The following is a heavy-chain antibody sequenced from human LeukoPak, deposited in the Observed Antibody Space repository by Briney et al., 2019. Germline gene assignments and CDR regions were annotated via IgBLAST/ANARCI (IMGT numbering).Heavy chain of an antibody. Sequence: ASVKVSCTASGYTFTVYYLHWVRQAPGQGLEWMGWIDPNSGGTSYAQKFQGRVTMTRDTSISTAYMELSSLRSDDTAVYYCARHPNLDYWGQGTLVTVSS. CDR1: GYTFTVYY. J-gene: IGHJ4*02. CDR2: IDPNSGGT. CDR3: ARHPNLDY. V-gene: IGHV1-2*02.